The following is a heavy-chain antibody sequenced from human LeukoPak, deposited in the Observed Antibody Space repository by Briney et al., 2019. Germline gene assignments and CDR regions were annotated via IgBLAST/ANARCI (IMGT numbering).Heavy chain of an antibody. CDR2: IYYSGST. Sequence: ETLSLTCAVYGGSFSGYYWSWIRQPPGKGLEWIGYIYYSGSTNYNPSLKSRVTMSVDTSKNQFSLKLSSVTAADTAVYYCARVTGYTIEDYFDYWGQGTLVTVSS. CDR3: ARVTGYTIEDYFDY. V-gene: IGHV4-59*12. J-gene: IGHJ4*02. D-gene: IGHD3-9*01. CDR1: GGSFSGYY.